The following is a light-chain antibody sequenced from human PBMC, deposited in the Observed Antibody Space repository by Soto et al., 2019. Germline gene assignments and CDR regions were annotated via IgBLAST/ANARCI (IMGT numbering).Light chain of an antibody. CDR1: SSNIGAGYD. V-gene: IGLV1-40*01. CDR3: QSYDSSLSGWV. CDR2: GNS. Sequence: QSVLTQPPSASRAPGQRVTISCTGSSSNIGAGYDVHWYQQLPGTAPKLLIYGNSNRPSGVPDRFSGSKSGTSASLAITGLQAEDEAHYYCQSYDSSLSGWVFGGGTKLTIL. J-gene: IGLJ3*02.